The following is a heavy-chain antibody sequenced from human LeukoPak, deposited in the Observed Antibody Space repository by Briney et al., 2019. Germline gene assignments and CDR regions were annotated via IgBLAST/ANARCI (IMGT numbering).Heavy chain of an antibody. CDR2: INPNSGGT. CDR1: GYTFTGYY. J-gene: IGHJ5*02. Sequence: ASVKVSCKASGYTFTGYYMHWVRQAPGQGLEWMGWINPNSGGTNYAQKFQGRVTMTRDTSISTAYMELSRLRSGDTAVYYCARGPGITMVRGVIGWFDPWGQGTLVTVSS. D-gene: IGHD3-10*01. CDR3: ARGPGITMVRGVIGWFDP. V-gene: IGHV1-2*02.